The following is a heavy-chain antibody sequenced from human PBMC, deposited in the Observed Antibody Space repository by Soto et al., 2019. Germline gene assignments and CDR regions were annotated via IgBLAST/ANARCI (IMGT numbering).Heavy chain of an antibody. Sequence: QVQLVQSGAEVKKPGASVKVSCKASGYTFTSYDINWVRQATGQGLEWMGWMNPNSGNTGYAQKFQGRVTMTRNTSISTGYRELSSLRSEDTAVYYCAREGSTAATKNWFDPWGQGTLVTVSS. CDR1: GYTFTSYD. V-gene: IGHV1-8*01. CDR3: AREGSTAATKNWFDP. J-gene: IGHJ5*02. D-gene: IGHD6-13*01. CDR2: MNPNSGNT.